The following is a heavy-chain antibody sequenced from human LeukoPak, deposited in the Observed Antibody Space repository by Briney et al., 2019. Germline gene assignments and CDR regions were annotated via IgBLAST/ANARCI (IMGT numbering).Heavy chain of an antibody. CDR1: GFTFSNYG. V-gene: IGHV3-30*18. Sequence: GGSLRLSCAASGFTFSNYGMHWVRQAPGKGLEWVAVISYDGSNRYYGDSVKGRFTISRDNSKNTLNLQMNSLRAEDTAVYYCAKAVGDGTYYYYGVDVWGQGTTVTVSS. J-gene: IGHJ6*02. CDR2: ISYDGSNR. D-gene: IGHD3-16*01. CDR3: AKAVGDGTYYYYGVDV.